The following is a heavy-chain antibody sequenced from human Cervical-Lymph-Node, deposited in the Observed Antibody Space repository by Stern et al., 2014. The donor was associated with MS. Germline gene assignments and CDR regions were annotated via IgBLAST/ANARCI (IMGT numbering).Heavy chain of an antibody. Sequence: QLQLQESGPGLVKPSQTLSLTCTVSGGSISSGSYYWSWIRQPAGKGLEWIGRIYTSGSTNYNPSPKSRVTISVDTSKNQFSLKLSSVTAADTAVYYCARDCRLRYFDNYGMDVWGQGTTVTVAS. J-gene: IGHJ6*02. D-gene: IGHD3-9*01. CDR2: IYTSGST. CDR1: GGSISSGSYY. CDR3: ARDCRLRYFDNYGMDV. V-gene: IGHV4-61*02.